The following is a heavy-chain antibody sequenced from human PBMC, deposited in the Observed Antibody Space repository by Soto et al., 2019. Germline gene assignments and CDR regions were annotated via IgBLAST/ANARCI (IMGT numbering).Heavy chain of an antibody. J-gene: IGHJ4*02. CDR1: GFTFSSYA. D-gene: IGHD3-22*01. CDR3: AKVGYYDSSGYPFDY. CDR2: ISGSGGST. Sequence: GGSLRLSCAASGFTFSSYAMSWVRQAPGKGLEWVSAISGSGGSTYYADSVKGRFTISRDNSKNTLYLQMNSLRAEDTAVYYCAKVGYYDSSGYPFDYWGQGTLVTVSS. V-gene: IGHV3-23*01.